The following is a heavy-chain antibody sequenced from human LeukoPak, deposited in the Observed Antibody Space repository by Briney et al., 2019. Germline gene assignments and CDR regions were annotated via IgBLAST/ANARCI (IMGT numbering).Heavy chain of an antibody. V-gene: IGHV3-48*01. CDR1: GFTFSSYS. Sequence: GGSLRLSCAASGFTFSSYSMNWVRQAPGEGLEWVSYISSLSGTIYYADSVKGRFTISRDNAKNSLYLQMDSLRAEDTAVYYCAKDLIRYSRSNWFDPWGQGTLVTVSS. CDR2: ISSLSGTI. CDR3: AKDLIRYSRSNWFDP. J-gene: IGHJ5*02. D-gene: IGHD6-6*01.